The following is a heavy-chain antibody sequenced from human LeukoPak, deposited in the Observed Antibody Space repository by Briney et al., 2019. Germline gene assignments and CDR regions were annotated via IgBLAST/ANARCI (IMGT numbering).Heavy chain of an antibody. CDR3: AGGDYVGHDYYYYMDV. CDR1: GFTFSSYA. Sequence: QAGGSLRLSCAASGFTFSSYAMHWVRQAPGKGLEWVAVISYDGSNKYYADSVKGRFTISRDNSKNTLYLQMNSLRAEDTAVYYCAGGDYVGHDYYYYMDVWGKGTTVTVSS. D-gene: IGHD4-17*01. CDR2: ISYDGSNK. J-gene: IGHJ6*03. V-gene: IGHV3-30*04.